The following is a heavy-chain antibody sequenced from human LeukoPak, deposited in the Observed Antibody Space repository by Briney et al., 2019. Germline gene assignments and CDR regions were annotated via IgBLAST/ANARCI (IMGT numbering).Heavy chain of an antibody. Sequence: SVKVSCKASGGTFSSYAISWVPQAPGQGLEWMGGIIPIFGTANYAQKFQGRVTITTDESTSTAYMELSSLRSEDTAVYYCAREVGIVVVPAAYTYNWFDPWGQGTLVTVSS. J-gene: IGHJ5*02. CDR1: GGTFSSYA. CDR3: AREVGIVVVPAAYTYNWFDP. CDR2: IIPIFGTA. D-gene: IGHD2-2*01. V-gene: IGHV1-69*05.